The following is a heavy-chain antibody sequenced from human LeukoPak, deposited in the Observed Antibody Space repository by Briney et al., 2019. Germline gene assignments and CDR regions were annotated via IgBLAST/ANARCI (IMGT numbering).Heavy chain of an antibody. Sequence: GASVKVSCKASGYTFTSYGINWVRQAPGQGLEWMGWISAYNGDTNYAQKLQGRVTMTTDTSTSTAYMELRSLRSDDTAVYYCARFPITMVRGVIIAHLYMDVWGKGTTVTISS. J-gene: IGHJ6*03. CDR3: ARFPITMVRGVIIAHLYMDV. V-gene: IGHV1-18*01. D-gene: IGHD3-10*01. CDR1: GYTFTSYG. CDR2: ISAYNGDT.